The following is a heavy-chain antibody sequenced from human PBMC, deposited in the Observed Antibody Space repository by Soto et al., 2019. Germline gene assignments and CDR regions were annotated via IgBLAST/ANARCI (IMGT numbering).Heavy chain of an antibody. J-gene: IGHJ3*02. Sequence: EVQLAESGGGLVQPGGSLRLSCAASGFTFSDHYMDWVRQAPGKGLEWVGRTRNKANSYTTEYAASVKGRFTISRDDSENSLYLQMNSLKTEDTAVYYCARDTQTTGGDAFDIWGQGTMVTVSS. D-gene: IGHD1-1*01. CDR1: GFTFSDHY. V-gene: IGHV3-72*01. CDR2: TRNKANSYTT. CDR3: ARDTQTTGGDAFDI.